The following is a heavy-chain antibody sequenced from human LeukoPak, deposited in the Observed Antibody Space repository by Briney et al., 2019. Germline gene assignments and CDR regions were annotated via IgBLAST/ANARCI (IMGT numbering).Heavy chain of an antibody. D-gene: IGHD1-26*01. CDR2: IYYSGST. CDR3: AAIVGAIPRYFDY. V-gene: IGHV4-59*01. Sequence: WXWIRQPPGKGLEWIGYIYYSGSTNYNPSLKSRVIISVDTSKNQFSLKLSSVTAADTAAYYCAAIVGAIPRYFDYWGQGTLVTVSS. J-gene: IGHJ4*02.